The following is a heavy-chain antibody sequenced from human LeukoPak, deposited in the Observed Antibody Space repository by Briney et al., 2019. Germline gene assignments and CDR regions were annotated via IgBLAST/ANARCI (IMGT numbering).Heavy chain of an antibody. D-gene: IGHD4-17*01. CDR2: IYYSGST. CDR1: GGSISSYY. V-gene: IGHV4-59*08. CDR3: ARGYGDFTGCYFDY. Sequence: PSETLSLTCTVSGGSISSYYWSWIRQPPGKGLEWIGYIYYSGSTYYNPSLKSRVTISVDTSKNQFSLKLSSVTAADTAVYYCARGYGDFTGCYFDYWGQGTLVTVSS. J-gene: IGHJ4*02.